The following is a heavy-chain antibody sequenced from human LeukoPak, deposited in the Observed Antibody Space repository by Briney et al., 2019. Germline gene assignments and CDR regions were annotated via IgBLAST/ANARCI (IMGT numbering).Heavy chain of an antibody. Sequence: SETLSLTCTVSGGSISSSSYYWGWIRQPPGKGLEWIGSIYYSGSTYYNPSLKSRVTISVDTSKNQFSLKLSSVTAADTAVYYCARDRLYSSGYYEDYWGQGTLVTVSS. V-gene: IGHV4-39*07. CDR2: IYYSGST. J-gene: IGHJ4*02. CDR1: GGSISSSSYY. CDR3: ARDRLYSSGYYEDY. D-gene: IGHD3-22*01.